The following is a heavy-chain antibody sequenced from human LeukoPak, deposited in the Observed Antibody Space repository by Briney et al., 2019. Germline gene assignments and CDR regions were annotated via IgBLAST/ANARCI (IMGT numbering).Heavy chain of an antibody. J-gene: IGHJ4*02. CDR2: IYTSGST. Sequence: PSETLSLTCTVSGGSISSYYWSWIRQPAGKGLEWIGRIYTSGSTNYNPSLKSRVTMSVDTSKNQFSLKLSSVTAADTAVYYCAREGDHYSSSWNDYWGQGTLVTVSS. D-gene: IGHD6-13*01. CDR3: AREGDHYSSSWNDY. CDR1: GGSISSYY. V-gene: IGHV4-4*07.